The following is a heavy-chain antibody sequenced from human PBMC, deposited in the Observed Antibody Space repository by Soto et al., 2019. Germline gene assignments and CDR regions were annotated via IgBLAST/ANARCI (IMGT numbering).Heavy chain of an antibody. V-gene: IGHV3-23*01. CDR2: ISGSGGST. J-gene: IGHJ3*02. CDR1: GFTFSSYA. D-gene: IGHD2-8*01. Sequence: GGSLRLSCAASGFTFSSYAMSWVRQAPGKGLEWVSAISGSGGSTYYADSVKGRFTISRDNSKNTLYLQMNSLRAEDTAVYYCAKDRLGYCTNGVCSDAFDIWGQGTMVTVSS. CDR3: AKDRLGYCTNGVCSDAFDI.